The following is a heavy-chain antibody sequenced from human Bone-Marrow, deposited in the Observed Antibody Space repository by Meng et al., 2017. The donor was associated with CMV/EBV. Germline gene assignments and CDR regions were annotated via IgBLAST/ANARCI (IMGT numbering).Heavy chain of an antibody. CDR2: IRSKANSYAT. CDR3: TRPLESIAAPQPGYGMDV. Sequence: GESLKISCAASGFTFSGSAMHWVRQASGKGLEWVGRIRSKANSYATAYAASVKGRFTISRDDSKNTAYLQMNSLKTEDTAVYYCTRPLESIAAPQPGYGMDVWGQGTTVTVSS. J-gene: IGHJ6*02. V-gene: IGHV3-73*01. D-gene: IGHD6-6*01. CDR1: GFTFSGSA.